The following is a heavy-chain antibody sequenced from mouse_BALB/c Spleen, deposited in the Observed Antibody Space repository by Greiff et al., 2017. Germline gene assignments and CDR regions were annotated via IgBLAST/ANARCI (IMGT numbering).Heavy chain of an antibody. Sequence: DVKLVESGGGLVKPGGSLKLSCAASGFTFSSYAMSWVRQSPEKRLEWVAEISSGGSYTYYPDTVTGRFTISRDNAKNTLYLEMSSLRSEDTAMYYCARDGDGSTRAMDYWGQGTSVTVSS. CDR1: GFTFSSYA. CDR3: ARDGDGSTRAMDY. V-gene: IGHV5-9-4*01. D-gene: IGHD2-3*01. CDR2: ISSGGSYT. J-gene: IGHJ4*01.